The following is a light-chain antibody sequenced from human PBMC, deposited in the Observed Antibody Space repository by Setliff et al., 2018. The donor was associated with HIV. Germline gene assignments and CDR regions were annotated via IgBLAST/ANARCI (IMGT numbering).Light chain of an antibody. CDR2: EVN. J-gene: IGLJ1*01. Sequence: SALTQPPSVSGSPGQSIIISCTGTTSDIGSYNRVSWYQQRPGTAPKLIIYEVNKRPSGVSNRFSGSKSGTTASLAISGLQADDEADYYCCSYAGSNIFVVFGTGTKVTV. V-gene: IGLV2-23*02. CDR3: CSYAGSNIFVV. CDR1: TSDIGSYNR.